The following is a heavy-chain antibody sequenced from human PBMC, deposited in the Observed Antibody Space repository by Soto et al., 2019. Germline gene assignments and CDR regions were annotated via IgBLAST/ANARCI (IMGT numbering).Heavy chain of an antibody. V-gene: IGHV1-8*01. J-gene: IGHJ5*02. Sequence: ASVKVSCKASGYTFTSYDFNWVRQATGQGLEWMGWMNPNSGNTGYAQKFQGRVTMTRNTSISTAYMELSSLRSDDTAVYYCARGPPSYYDFWSGYYSLSWFDPWGQGTLVTVSS. CDR2: MNPNSGNT. CDR1: GYTFTSYD. CDR3: ARGPPSYYDFWSGYYSLSWFDP. D-gene: IGHD3-3*01.